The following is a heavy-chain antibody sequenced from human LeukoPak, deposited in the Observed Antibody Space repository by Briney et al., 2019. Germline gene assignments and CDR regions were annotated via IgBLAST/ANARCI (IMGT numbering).Heavy chain of an antibody. V-gene: IGHV3-23*01. CDR3: AIDGSYGSGSSPPDYFDY. D-gene: IGHD3-10*01. CDR1: GFTFSSYA. CDR2: ISGSGGST. J-gene: IGHJ4*02. Sequence: GGSLRLSCAASGFTFSSYAMSWVRQAPGKGLEWVSAISGSGGSTYYADSVKGRFTISRDNSKNTLYLQMNSLRAEDTAVYYCAIDGSYGSGSSPPDYFDYWGQGTLVTVSS.